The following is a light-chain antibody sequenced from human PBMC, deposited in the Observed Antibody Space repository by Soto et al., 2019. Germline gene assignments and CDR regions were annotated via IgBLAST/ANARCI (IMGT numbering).Light chain of an antibody. CDR2: EVT. J-gene: IGLJ1*01. Sequence: QSALTQPASVSGSPGQSITISCTGTSSDIGGHHFVSWYQQQSGKAPKLVIYEVTDRPSGVSDRFSGSKSGNTASLTISGLQPEDEADYYCSSYTSSSLYVFGTGTKLTVL. CDR1: SSDIGGHHF. CDR3: SSYTSSSLYV. V-gene: IGLV2-14*01.